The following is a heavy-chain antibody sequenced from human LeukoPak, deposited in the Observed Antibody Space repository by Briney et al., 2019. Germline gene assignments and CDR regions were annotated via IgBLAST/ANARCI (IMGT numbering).Heavy chain of an antibody. CDR2: INPDSGGT. CDR1: GYTFTGYY. J-gene: IGHJ4*02. Sequence: PEASVKVSCKASGYTFTGYYMHWVRQAPGQGLEWMGWINPDSGGTNYAQKFQGRVTMTRDTSISTAYMELSRLRSDDTAVYYCARDPVGFIAWELLPSLGYDYWGQGTLVTVSS. V-gene: IGHV1-2*02. CDR3: ARDPVGFIAWELLPSLGYDY. D-gene: IGHD1-26*01.